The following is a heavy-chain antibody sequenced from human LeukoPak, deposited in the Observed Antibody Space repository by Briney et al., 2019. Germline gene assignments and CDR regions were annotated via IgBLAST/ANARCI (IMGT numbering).Heavy chain of an antibody. Sequence: ASVKVSCKTSGYTFTNSYIHWVRQAPGQGLEWMGRINPNSGDPDYPQKFQGRVTMTRDTSISTAYMEMSSLTSDDTAVYYCARSARHCNNGVCFTDYYIDLWGKGTTVIVSS. D-gene: IGHD2-8*01. V-gene: IGHV1-2*06. CDR1: GYTFTNSY. J-gene: IGHJ6*03. CDR2: INPNSGDP. CDR3: ARSARHCNNGVCFTDYYIDL.